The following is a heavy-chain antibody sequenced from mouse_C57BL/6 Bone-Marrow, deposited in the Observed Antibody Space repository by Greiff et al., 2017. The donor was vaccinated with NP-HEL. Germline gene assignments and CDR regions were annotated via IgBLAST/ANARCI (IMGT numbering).Heavy chain of an antibody. CDR1: GFTFSSYG. CDR2: ISSGGSYT. V-gene: IGHV5-6*01. J-gene: IGHJ2*01. Sequence: EVQLVESGGDLVKPGGSLKLSCAASGFTFSSYGMSWVRQTPDKRLEWVATISSGGSYTYYPDSVKGRFTISRDNAKNTLYLQMSSLKSEDTAMYYCARGLYFDYGGQGTTLTVSS. CDR3: ARGLYFDY.